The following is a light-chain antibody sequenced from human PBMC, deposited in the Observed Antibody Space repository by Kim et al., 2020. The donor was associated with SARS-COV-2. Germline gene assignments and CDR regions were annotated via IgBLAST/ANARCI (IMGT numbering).Light chain of an antibody. J-gene: IGKJ5*01. CDR1: EDLNNW. CDR2: ETS. Sequence: DIQMTQSPSSVSASVGDRVTITCRASEDLNNWLAWYQQKPGKAHKLLIYETSTLRSGVSSRFSGSGSGTDFSLTIDSLQPEDFATYFCQQAQSFPITFGQGTRLEIK. CDR3: QQAQSFPIT. V-gene: IGKV1-12*01.